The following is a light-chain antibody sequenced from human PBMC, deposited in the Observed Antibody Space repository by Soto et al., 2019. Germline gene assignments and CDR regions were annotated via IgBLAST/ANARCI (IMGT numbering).Light chain of an antibody. Sequence: IQLTQSPSSLSASVGDRVTISCRASQGNNSFVAWYQQKSGKAPKLLIYAASTLQSGVPSRFSGSGSGTDFPLTISSLQPEDVATYYCQQLNDRRFSFGQGTKLDIK. CDR3: QQLNDRRFS. CDR2: AAS. J-gene: IGKJ2*01. V-gene: IGKV1-9*01. CDR1: QGNNSF.